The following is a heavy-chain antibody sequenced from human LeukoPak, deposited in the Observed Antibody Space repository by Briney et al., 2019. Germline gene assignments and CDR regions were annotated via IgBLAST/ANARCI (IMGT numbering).Heavy chain of an antibody. CDR3: ARSDFWSGYHNY. CDR1: GGSISSYY. J-gene: IGHJ4*02. CDR2: IYTSGST. Sequence: SETLSLTCTVSGGSISSYYWSWIRQTPGKRLEWIGRIYTSGSTNYNPSLKSRVTMSVDTSKNQFSLKLSSVTAADTAVYYCARSDFWSGYHNYWGQGTLVTVSS. D-gene: IGHD3-3*01. V-gene: IGHV4-4*07.